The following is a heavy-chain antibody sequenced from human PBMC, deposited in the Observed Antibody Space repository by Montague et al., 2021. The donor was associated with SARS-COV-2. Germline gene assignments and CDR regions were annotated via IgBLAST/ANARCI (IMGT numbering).Heavy chain of an antibody. D-gene: IGHD3-10*01. CDR1: GGSFIGYY. CDR2: INHNGNT. CDR3: ARRLYSYGSGTHRD. J-gene: IGHJ4*02. V-gene: IGHV4-34*01. Sequence: SETLSLTCTVSGGSFIGYYWGWIRQPPGRGLEWIGEINHNGNTEYSPSLMGRVTLSVDTSRIHFSLTLTSVTAADTAVYYCARRLYSYGSGTHRDWGQGTLVTVSS.